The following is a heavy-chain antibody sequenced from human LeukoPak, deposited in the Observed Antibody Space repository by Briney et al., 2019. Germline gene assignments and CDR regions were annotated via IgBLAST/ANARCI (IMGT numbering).Heavy chain of an antibody. V-gene: IGHV3-74*01. CDR2: INSDGSST. Sequence: GGSLRLSCAASGFTLSSYWMHWVRQAPGKGLVWVSRINSDGSSTSYADSVKGRFTISRDNAKNTLYLQMNSLRAEDTAVYYCARYFDRSYIDYWGQGTLVSVSS. D-gene: IGHD3-9*01. CDR3: ARYFDRSYIDY. CDR1: GFTLSSYW. J-gene: IGHJ4*02.